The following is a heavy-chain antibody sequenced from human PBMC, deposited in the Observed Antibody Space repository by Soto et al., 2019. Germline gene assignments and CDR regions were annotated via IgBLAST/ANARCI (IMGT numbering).Heavy chain of an antibody. V-gene: IGHV4-39*01. D-gene: IGHD6-6*01. Sequence: SETLALTCTVSGASISGSSYHWGWIRQPPGKGLEWIGSIYHTGTTYYNPSLKSRVTISVDTSKNQFSVNRSSVTAADTAVYNGASSQYSGPSHFAYWGGG. CDR1: GASISGSSYH. CDR2: IYHTGTT. CDR3: ASSQYSGPSHFAY. J-gene: IGHJ4*02.